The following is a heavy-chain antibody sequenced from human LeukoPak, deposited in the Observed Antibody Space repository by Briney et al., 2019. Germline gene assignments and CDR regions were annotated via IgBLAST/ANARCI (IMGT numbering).Heavy chain of an antibody. V-gene: IGHV3-30*18. Sequence: PGGSLRLSCSASGFTFSGYAMHWVRQAPGKGLEWISVISYDGRVKYYADSVKGRFTVSRDNSKNTLYLQMNSLRPEDTAVYYCAKESGITMVRGVTNNWFDSWGQGTLVTVSS. D-gene: IGHD3-10*01. CDR1: GFTFSGYA. J-gene: IGHJ5*01. CDR2: ISYDGRVK. CDR3: AKESGITMVRGVTNNWFDS.